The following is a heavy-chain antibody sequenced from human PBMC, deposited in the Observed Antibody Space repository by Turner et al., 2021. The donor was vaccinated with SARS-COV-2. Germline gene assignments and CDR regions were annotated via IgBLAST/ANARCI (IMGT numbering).Heavy chain of an antibody. J-gene: IGHJ4*02. CDR1: GITVSSNY. D-gene: IGHD1-26*01. V-gene: IGHV3-66*01. Sequence: EVQLVESGGGLVQPGGSLRPSCEASGITVSSNYMSWVRQAPGKGLEWVSVIYSGGSTYYEDSVKGRFTISRDNSKNTLYLQMNSLRAEDTAVYYCARFGGYRGDSDNWGQGTLVAVSS. CDR2: IYSGGST. CDR3: ARFGGYRGDSDN.